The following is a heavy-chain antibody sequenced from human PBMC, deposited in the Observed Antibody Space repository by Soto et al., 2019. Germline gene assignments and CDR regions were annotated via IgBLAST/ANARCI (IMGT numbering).Heavy chain of an antibody. CDR2: ISYDGYLK. Sequence: QPGGSLRLSCAASGFTFSTYGMQWVRQAPGKGLEREAVISYDGYLKYYVDAVKGRFTVARDNSKNTLFLEMNSLRVEDTAVYFCAKDFKXSGSHYGTLNYYYGMDVWGQGTTVTVSS. V-gene: IGHV3-30*18. J-gene: IGHJ6*02. CDR3: AKDFKXSGSHYGTLNYYYGMDV. CDR1: GFTFSTYG. D-gene: IGHD3-10*01.